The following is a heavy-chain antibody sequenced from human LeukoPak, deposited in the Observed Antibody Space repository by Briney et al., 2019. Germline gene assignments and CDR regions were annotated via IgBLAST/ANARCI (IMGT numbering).Heavy chain of an antibody. D-gene: IGHD2-15*01. Sequence: HPGGSLRLSCAASGFPFSSYAMSWVRQAPGKGLEWVAVISYDGSNKYYADSVKGRFTISRDNSKNTLYLQMNSLRAEDTAVYYCARDFATLDYWGQGTLVTVSS. CDR3: ARDFATLDY. V-gene: IGHV3-30*04. J-gene: IGHJ4*02. CDR2: ISYDGSNK. CDR1: GFPFSSYA.